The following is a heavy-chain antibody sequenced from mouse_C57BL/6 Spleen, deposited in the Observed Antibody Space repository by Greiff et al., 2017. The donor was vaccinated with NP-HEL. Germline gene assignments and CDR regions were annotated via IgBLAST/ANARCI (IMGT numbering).Heavy chain of an antibody. CDR3: AREGNSYGNFYYAMDY. CDR2: ISYDGSN. V-gene: IGHV3-6*01. CDR1: GYSITSGYY. D-gene: IGHD2-1*01. J-gene: IGHJ4*01. Sequence: VQLKESGPGLVKPSQSLSLTCSVTGYSITSGYYWNWIRQFPGNKLEWMGYISYDGSNNYNPSLKNRISITRDTSKNQFFLKLNSVTTKDTATYYCAREGNSYGNFYYAMDYWGQGTSVTVSS.